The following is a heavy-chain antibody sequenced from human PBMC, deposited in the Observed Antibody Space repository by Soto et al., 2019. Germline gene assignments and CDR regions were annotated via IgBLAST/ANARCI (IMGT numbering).Heavy chain of an antibody. D-gene: IGHD2-2*01. CDR2: VYQSGST. CDR3: AVGYCSTTSCSREYFQH. V-gene: IGHV4-38-2*01. J-gene: IGHJ1*01. Sequence: SETLSLTCAVSGYSINSGYYWAWIRQPPEKGLEWIGSVYQSGSTYYNPSLKSRVTISVDTSKKQFSLKVRSVTAADTATYYCAVGYCSTTSCSREYFQHWGQGALVTVSS. CDR1: GYSINSGYY.